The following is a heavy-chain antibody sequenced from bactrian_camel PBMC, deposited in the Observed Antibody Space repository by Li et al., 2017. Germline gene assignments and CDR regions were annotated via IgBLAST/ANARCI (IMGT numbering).Heavy chain of an antibody. Sequence: QLVESGGGSVQAGGSLRLSCDMSTTSYAIICMAWFRQAPEKEREGIAIIDHDGPTTYADSVKGRFTISRDNAKSTLCLEMNSLIPEDTAMYFCAADPRRCLTLRDEYATWGLGTQVTVS. J-gene: IGHJ4*01. CDR2: IDHDGPT. CDR1: TTSYAIIC. D-gene: IGHD1*01. V-gene: IGHV3S53*01. CDR3: AADPRRCLTLRDEYAT.